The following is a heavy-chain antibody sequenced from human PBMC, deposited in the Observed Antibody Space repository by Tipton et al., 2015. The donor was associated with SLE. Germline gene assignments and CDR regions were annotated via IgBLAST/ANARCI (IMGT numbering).Heavy chain of an antibody. CDR2: IGITSTTV. D-gene: IGHD5-18*01. CDR3: ARDGYRGLFYHYYYMDV. J-gene: IGHJ6*03. CDR1: GFKFGDFY. Sequence: SLRLSCAASGFKFGDFYMSWIRQAPGKGLEWVAYIGITSTTVHYADSVKGRFTISRDNANNVLFLQMDTLRVEDTAKYYCARDGYRGLFYHYYYMDVWGNGTTVTVSS. V-gene: IGHV3-11*04.